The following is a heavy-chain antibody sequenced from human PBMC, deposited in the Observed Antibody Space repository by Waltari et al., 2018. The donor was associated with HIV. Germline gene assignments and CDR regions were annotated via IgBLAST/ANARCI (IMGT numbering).Heavy chain of an antibody. CDR3: ARPLGYCSGGTCWGYNFDY. D-gene: IGHD2-15*01. Sequence: EVQLVQSGAEVKKPGESLKISCKGSGYSFSDYWIGWVRQMPVRGLALMGMIYPGDSNTRYSPSFQGQVTISVDKSISTAYLQWTSLKASDSAMYYCARPLGYCSGGTCWGYNFDYWGQGTLVTVSS. CDR2: IYPGDSNT. J-gene: IGHJ4*02. V-gene: IGHV5-51*01. CDR1: GYSFSDYW.